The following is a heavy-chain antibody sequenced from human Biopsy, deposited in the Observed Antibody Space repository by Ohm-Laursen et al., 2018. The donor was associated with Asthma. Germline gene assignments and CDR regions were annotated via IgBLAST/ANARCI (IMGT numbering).Heavy chain of an antibody. CDR2: INPNSGGT. CDR1: GYTFIGCH. Sequence: EASVKVSCKASGYTFIGCHIHWMRQAPGQGLEWMGRINPNSGGTNYAQKFQGRVTMTRDTSTSTAYMEVSRLRSDDTAVYYCARGQKSAGDRWFDPWGQGTLVTVSS. V-gene: IGHV1-2*06. D-gene: IGHD6-13*01. J-gene: IGHJ5*02. CDR3: ARGQKSAGDRWFDP.